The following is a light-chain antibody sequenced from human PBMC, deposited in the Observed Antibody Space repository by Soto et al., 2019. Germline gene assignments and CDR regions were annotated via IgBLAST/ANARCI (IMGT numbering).Light chain of an antibody. CDR1: SSDVGSYNL. CDR3: CSCAHTSTFV. V-gene: IGLV2-23*03. Sequence: QSVLTQPASVSGSPGQSITISCTGASSDVGSYNLVSWYQQHPGKVPKLMIYEGNKRPSGVSSRFSGSKSGDTASLTISGLQAEDEADYYCCSCAHTSTFVFGGGTKVTVL. J-gene: IGLJ2*01. CDR2: EGN.